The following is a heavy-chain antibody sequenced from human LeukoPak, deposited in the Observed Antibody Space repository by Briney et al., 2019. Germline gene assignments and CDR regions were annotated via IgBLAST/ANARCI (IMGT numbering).Heavy chain of an antibody. J-gene: IGHJ4*02. CDR3: ARQWDSSSSLIDY. D-gene: IGHD6-6*01. CDR1: GGSISSSNW. CDR2: IYHSGST. Sequence: SETLSLTFAVSGGSISSSNWWSWVRQPPGKGLEWIGEIYHSGSTNYNPPLKSRVTISVDKSKNQFSLKLSSVTAADTAMYYCARQWDSSSSLIDYWGQGTLVTVSS. V-gene: IGHV4-4*02.